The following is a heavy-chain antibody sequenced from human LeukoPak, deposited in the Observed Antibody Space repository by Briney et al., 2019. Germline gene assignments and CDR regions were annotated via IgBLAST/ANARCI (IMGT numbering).Heavy chain of an antibody. D-gene: IGHD6-19*01. V-gene: IGHV1-8*01. CDR3: ARGQFIAVAASDY. CDR2: MNPNSGNT. CDR1: GYTFTSYD. J-gene: IGHJ4*02. Sequence: GASVKVSCKASGYTFTSYDINWVRQATGQGLEWMGWMNPNSGNTGYAQKFQGRVTMTRNTSISTAYMELSSLRSEDTAVCYCARGQFIAVAASDYWGQGTLVTVSS.